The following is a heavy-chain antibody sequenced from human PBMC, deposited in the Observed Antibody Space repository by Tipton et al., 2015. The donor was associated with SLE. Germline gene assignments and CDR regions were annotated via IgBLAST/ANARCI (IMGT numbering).Heavy chain of an antibody. CDR2: IGTAGDT. Sequence: SLRLSCAASGFTFNSYDMHWVRQATGKGLEWVSAIGTAGDTYYPGSVKGRFSISRENAKNSLYLQMNSLRAGDTAVYYCAKALYDSSGYSPFDYWGQGTLVTVSS. CDR3: AKALYDSSGYSPFDY. J-gene: IGHJ4*02. V-gene: IGHV3-13*01. CDR1: GFTFNSYD. D-gene: IGHD3-22*01.